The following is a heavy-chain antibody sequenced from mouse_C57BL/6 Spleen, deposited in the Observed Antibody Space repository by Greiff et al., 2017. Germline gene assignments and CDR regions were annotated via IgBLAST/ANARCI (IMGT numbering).Heavy chain of an antibody. CDR3: ARKNERYAMDY. J-gene: IGHJ4*01. CDR1: GYTFTSYW. CDR2: IDPSDSYT. Sequence: QVQLQQPGAELVMPGASVKLSCKASGYTFTSYWMHWVKQRPGQGLEWIGEIDPSDSYTNYNQKFKGKSTLTVDKSSSTAYMQLSSLTSEDSVVYYCARKNERYAMDYWGQGTSVTVSS. V-gene: IGHV1-69*01.